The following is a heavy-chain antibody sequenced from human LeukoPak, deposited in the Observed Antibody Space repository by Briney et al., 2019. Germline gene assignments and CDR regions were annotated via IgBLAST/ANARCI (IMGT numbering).Heavy chain of an antibody. CDR1: GYTFTGYY. CDR2: INPNSGGT. V-gene: IGHV1-2*02. D-gene: IGHD6-19*01. Sequence: ASVKVSCKASGYTFTGYYMHWVRQAPGQGLEWMGWINPNSGGTNYAQKFQGRVTMTRDTSISTAYMELNRPRSDDTAVYYCAASKVAVWYFDLWGRGTLVTVSS. CDR3: AASKVAVWYFDL. J-gene: IGHJ2*01.